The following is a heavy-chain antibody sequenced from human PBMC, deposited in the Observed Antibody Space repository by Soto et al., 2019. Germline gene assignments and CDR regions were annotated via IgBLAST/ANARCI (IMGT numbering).Heavy chain of an antibody. CDR1: GYTFTSYG. CDR2: ISAYNGNT. J-gene: IGHJ6*03. D-gene: IGHD1-1*01. CDR3: GRIDGTEDYYYYYMDV. Sequence: ASVKVSCKASGYTFTSYGISWVRQAPGQGLEWMGWISAYNGNTNYAQKLQGRVTMTTDTSTSTAYMELSSLRSEDTAVYYCGRIDGTEDYYYYYMDVWGKGTTVTVSS. V-gene: IGHV1-18*01.